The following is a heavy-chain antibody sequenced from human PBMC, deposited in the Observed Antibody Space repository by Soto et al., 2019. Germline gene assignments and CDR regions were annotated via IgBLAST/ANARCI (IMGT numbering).Heavy chain of an antibody. V-gene: IGHV4-39*01. J-gene: IGHJ4*02. CDR2: IYHSGST. D-gene: IGHD3-3*01. CDR3: ARLRGGIFGPSDY. CDR1: GGSIRTSGNS. Sequence: SETLSPTCAVSGGSIRTSGNSWGWIRQPPGKGLEWIGSIYHSGSTFYNPSLQSRVTMSVDTSVKQFSLRLKSVTAADTGVYYCARLRGGIFGPSDYWGQGTPVTVPS.